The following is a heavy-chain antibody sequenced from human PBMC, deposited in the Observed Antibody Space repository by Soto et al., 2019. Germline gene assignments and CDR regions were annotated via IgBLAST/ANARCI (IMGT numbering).Heavy chain of an antibody. CDR3: ATGCISTSCYRNYYYGMDV. J-gene: IGHJ6*02. CDR1: GYTLTELS. D-gene: IGHD2-2*01. CDR2: FDPEDGET. V-gene: IGHV1-24*01. Sequence: EASVKVSCKVSGYTLTELSMHWVRQAPGKGLEWMGGFDPEDGETIYAQKFQGRVTMTEDTSTDTAYMELSSLRSEDTAVYYCATGCISTSCYRNYYYGMDVWGQGTTVTVSS.